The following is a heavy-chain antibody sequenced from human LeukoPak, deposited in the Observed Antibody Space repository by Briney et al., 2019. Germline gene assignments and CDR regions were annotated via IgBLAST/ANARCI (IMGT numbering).Heavy chain of an antibody. V-gene: IGHV4-4*07. CDR2: IYSTGIT. J-gene: IGHJ4*02. Sequence: SETLSLTCTVSGGSTRADYWSCIRQSAGEGLERIWRIYSTGITKYNPSLQSRTTMSLDTSRNQFSLRMSSVTAADTAVYYCARNGDELLYYYFDYGGQGALVTVPS. D-gene: IGHD3-10*01. CDR3: ARNGDELLYYYFDY. CDR1: GGSTRADY.